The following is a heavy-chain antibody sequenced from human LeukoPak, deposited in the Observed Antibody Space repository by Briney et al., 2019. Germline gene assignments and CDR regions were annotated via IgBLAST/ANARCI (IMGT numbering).Heavy chain of an antibody. Sequence: SETLSLTCTVSGGSISSDSYYWSWIRQHPGKGLEWIGYIYYSGSTYYNPSLKSRVTILIDTSENQFSLKLSSVTAADTAVYYCARVRDYDFWSGYQRSYYGMDVWGQGTTVTVSS. D-gene: IGHD3-3*01. J-gene: IGHJ6*02. CDR3: ARVRDYDFWSGYQRSYYGMDV. CDR1: GGSISSDSYY. CDR2: IYYSGST. V-gene: IGHV4-31*03.